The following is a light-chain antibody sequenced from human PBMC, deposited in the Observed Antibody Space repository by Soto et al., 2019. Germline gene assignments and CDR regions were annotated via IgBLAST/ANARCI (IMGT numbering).Light chain of an antibody. CDR3: QQYFNSPRK. CDR1: QTLLDSSNNKAS. J-gene: IGKJ1*01. Sequence: DIVMTQSPDSLAVSLGERATINCKSSQTLLDSSNNKASLSWYQQKPGQPPKLLIYWTSTREFGVPDRFSGSGSWRDLTLTISSLEAEGVAVYYCQQYFNSPRKFGHGTKGESK. V-gene: IGKV4-1*01. CDR2: WTS.